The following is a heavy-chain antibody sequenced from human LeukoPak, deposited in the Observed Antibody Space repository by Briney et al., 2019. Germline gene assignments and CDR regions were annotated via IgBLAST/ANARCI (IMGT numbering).Heavy chain of an antibody. CDR3: ARTVSYGSGSYADY. CDR2: ISYDGRKT. V-gene: IGHV3-30*04. CDR1: GFTFSTYT. D-gene: IGHD3-10*01. J-gene: IGHJ4*02. Sequence: PGGSLRLSCTASGFTFSTYTMHWVRQAPGKGLEWVAVISYDGRKTDYADSVKGRLTISRDNSKNTVYLQMNGLRAEDRAMYYYARTVSYGSGSYADYWGQGTLVSVSS.